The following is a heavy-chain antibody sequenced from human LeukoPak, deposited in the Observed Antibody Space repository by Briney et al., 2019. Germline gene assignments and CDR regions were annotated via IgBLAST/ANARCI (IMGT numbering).Heavy chain of an antibody. J-gene: IGHJ4*02. D-gene: IGHD3-10*01. CDR2: ISSRSSNK. Sequence: PGGSLRLSCAASGFTFSNYYMSWIRQAPGKGLVWVSYISSRSSNKEYADSVKGRFTISRDNSKNTLYLQMNSLRAEDTAVYYCAKDSPLWFGEPNFDYWGQGTLVTVSS. V-gene: IGHV3-11*01. CDR1: GFTFSNYY. CDR3: AKDSPLWFGEPNFDY.